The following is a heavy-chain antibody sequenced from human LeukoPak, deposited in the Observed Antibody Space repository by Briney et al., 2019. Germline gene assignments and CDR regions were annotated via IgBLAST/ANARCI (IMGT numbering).Heavy chain of an antibody. J-gene: IGHJ6*02. V-gene: IGHV1-69*13. CDR3: ATDSKYDMDYYYGMDV. CDR1: GGTFSSYA. CDR2: IIPIFGTA. D-gene: IGHD3-9*01. Sequence: GASVKVSCKASGGTFSSYAISWVRQAPGQGLEWMGGIIPIFGTANYAQKFQGRVTITADESTSTAYMELSSLRSEDTAVYYCATDSKYDMDYYYGMDVWGQGTTVTVSS.